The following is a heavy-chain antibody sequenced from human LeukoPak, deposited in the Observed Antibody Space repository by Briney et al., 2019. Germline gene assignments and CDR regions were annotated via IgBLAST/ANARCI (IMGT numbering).Heavy chain of an antibody. D-gene: IGHD5-24*01. CDR1: GYTFTSYG. CDR3: ARSRDGYNYDY. Sequence: VASVKVSCKASGYTFTSYGISWVRRAPGQGLEWMGWISAYNGNTNYAQKFQGRVTITADESTSTAYMELSSLRSEDTAVYYCARSRDGYNYDYWGQGTLVTVSS. CDR2: ISAYNGNT. J-gene: IGHJ4*02. V-gene: IGHV1-18*01.